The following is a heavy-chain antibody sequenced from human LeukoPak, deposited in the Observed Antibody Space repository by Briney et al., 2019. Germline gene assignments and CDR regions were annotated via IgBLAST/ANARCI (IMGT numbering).Heavy chain of an antibody. J-gene: IGHJ4*02. V-gene: IGHV4-38-2*02. D-gene: IGHD1-14*01. CDR1: GYSISTGYY. CDR2: FYHGGST. Sequence: SETLSLTCTVSGYSISTGYYWDWIRQPPGKGLEWIGTFYHGGSTYYNPSLKSRVTISVDTSKNQFSLKLSSVTAADTAVYYCARRKWTLNYYFDYWGQGTLVTVSS. CDR3: ARRKWTLNYYFDY.